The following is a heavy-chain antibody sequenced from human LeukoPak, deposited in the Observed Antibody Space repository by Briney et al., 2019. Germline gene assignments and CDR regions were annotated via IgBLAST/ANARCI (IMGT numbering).Heavy chain of an antibody. CDR3: ATSGWYQGIDY. D-gene: IGHD6-19*01. J-gene: IGHJ4*02. V-gene: IGHV3-53*01. CDR1: GFTVSSNY. Sequence: GGSLRLSCAASGFTVSSNYMSWVRQAPGKGLEWVSVIYSGGSTYYADSVKGRFTISGDNSKNTLYLQMNSLRAEDTAVYYCATSGWYQGIDYWGQGTLVTVSS. CDR2: IYSGGST.